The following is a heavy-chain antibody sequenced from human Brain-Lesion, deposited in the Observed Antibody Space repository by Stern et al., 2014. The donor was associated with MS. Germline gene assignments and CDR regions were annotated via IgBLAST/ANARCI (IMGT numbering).Heavy chain of an antibody. D-gene: IGHD1-26*01. Sequence: VQLEESGPGLVKPSETLSLTCTVSGGSISSSTYYWAWIRQPPGQGLEWIGNIYYSGFTYHNPSPKSHVTKYVDIAENQFALKLSSVTAADTAIYYCARHDSVPRPSQLYSARDRGPGYFDYWGQGTLVTVSS. V-gene: IGHV4-39*01. J-gene: IGHJ4*02. CDR3: ARHDSVPRPSQLYSARDRGPGYFDY. CDR1: GGSISSSTYY. CDR2: IYYSGFT.